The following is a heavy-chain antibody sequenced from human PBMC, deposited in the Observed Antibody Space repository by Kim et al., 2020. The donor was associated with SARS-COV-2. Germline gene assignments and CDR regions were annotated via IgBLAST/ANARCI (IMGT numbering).Heavy chain of an antibody. V-gene: IGHV5-51*07. CDR1: GYSFTSYW. CDR2: IYPGDSDT. D-gene: IGHD4-17*01. J-gene: IGHJ3*02. Sequence: GESLKISCKGSGYSFTSYWIGWVHQMPGKGLEWMGIIYPGDSDTRYSPSFQGQVTISADKSISTAYLQWSSLKASDTAMYYCARVRYGDYEGCAFDIWGQGTMVTVSS. CDR3: ARVRYGDYEGCAFDI.